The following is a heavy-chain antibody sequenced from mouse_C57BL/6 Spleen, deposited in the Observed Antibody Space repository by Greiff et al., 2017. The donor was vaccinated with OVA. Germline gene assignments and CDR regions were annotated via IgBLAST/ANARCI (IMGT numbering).Heavy chain of an antibody. CDR1: GYAFSSSW. J-gene: IGHJ4*01. D-gene: IGHD2-4*01. CDR3: ARWVYYHDYAMDY. CDR2: IYPGDGGT. Sequence: QVQLQQSGPELVKPGASVKISCKASGYAFSSSWMNWVKQRPGKGLEWIGRIYPGDGGTNYNGKFKGKATLTADKSSSTAYMQLSSLTSEDSAVYFCARWVYYHDYAMDYWGQGTSVTVSS. V-gene: IGHV1-82*01.